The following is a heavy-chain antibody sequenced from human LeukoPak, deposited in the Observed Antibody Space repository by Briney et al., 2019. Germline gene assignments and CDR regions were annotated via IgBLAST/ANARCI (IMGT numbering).Heavy chain of an antibody. D-gene: IGHD6-19*01. Sequence: GGSLRLSCTASGFTLSDYGMSWVRQAPGKGLEWVSAIIGSGEETYYADSVKGRFTISRDNSKNTLHLQMNSLRAEDTALYYCAKDRGYSTGWYNYFYGMDVWGQGTTVTVSS. J-gene: IGHJ6*02. CDR1: GFTLSDYG. CDR2: IIGSGEET. CDR3: AKDRGYSTGWYNYFYGMDV. V-gene: IGHV3-23*01.